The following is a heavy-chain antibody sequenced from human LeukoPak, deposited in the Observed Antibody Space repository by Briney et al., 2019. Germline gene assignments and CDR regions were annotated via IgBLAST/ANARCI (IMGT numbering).Heavy chain of an antibody. CDR2: TGLSTTYI. CDR3: ARELAYCGGAKCSLDH. V-gene: IGHV3-21*01. J-gene: IGHJ4*02. D-gene: IGHD2-21*01. CDR1: GFSLSNYD. Sequence: PGGSLRLSCAASGFSLSNYDMVWVRQAPGKGLEWIAATGLSTTYIAYADSVKGRFTIFRDNAENSVYLQMNSLRAEDTAVYFCARELAYCGGAKCSLDHWGQGTLVTVSS.